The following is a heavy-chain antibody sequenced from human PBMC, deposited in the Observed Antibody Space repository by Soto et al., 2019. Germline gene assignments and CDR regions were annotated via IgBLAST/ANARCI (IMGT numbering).Heavy chain of an antibody. CDR1: GGSISSTGYF. CDR2: IFYSGST. V-gene: IGHV4-31*03. CDR3: AREAGGGDYFDY. J-gene: IGHJ4*02. Sequence: QVQLQESGPGLVKPSQTLSLTCTVSGGSISSTGYFWTWIRQHPGKGLEWIGYIFYSGSTFHNPSLKSRVTISVDTSKNQFSLELSSVTAADTAVYYCAREAGGGDYFDYWGQGTLVTVSS. D-gene: IGHD3-16*01.